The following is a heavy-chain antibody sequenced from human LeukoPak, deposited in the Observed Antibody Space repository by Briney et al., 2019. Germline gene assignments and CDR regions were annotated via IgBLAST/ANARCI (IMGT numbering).Heavy chain of an antibody. CDR3: ARRRAAAGTPFNYYYYMDV. V-gene: IGHV4-39*07. Sequence: PSETLSLTCTVSGGSISSSSYYWGWIRQPPGKGLEWIGSIYYSGSTYYNPSLKSRVTISVDTSKNQFSLKLSSVTAADTAVYYCARRRAAAGTPFNYYYYMDVWGKGTTVTVSS. CDR1: GGSISSSSYY. J-gene: IGHJ6*03. D-gene: IGHD6-13*01. CDR2: IYYSGST.